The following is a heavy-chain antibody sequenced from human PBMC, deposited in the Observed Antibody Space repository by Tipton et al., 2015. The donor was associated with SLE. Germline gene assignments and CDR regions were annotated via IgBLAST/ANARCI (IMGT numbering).Heavy chain of an antibody. D-gene: IGHD3-10*01. J-gene: IGHJ5*01. Sequence: QLVQSGAEVKKPGASVKVSCKASGYTFTSYYMHWVRQAPGQGLEWMGIINPSGGSTRYAHNFQGRVTMTRDTSTSTVYMELSSLRAEDTAVYYCARHGDRGWFDSWGQGTLVTVSS. V-gene: IGHV1-46*01. CDR2: INPSGGST. CDR1: GYTFTSYY. CDR3: ARHGDRGWFDS.